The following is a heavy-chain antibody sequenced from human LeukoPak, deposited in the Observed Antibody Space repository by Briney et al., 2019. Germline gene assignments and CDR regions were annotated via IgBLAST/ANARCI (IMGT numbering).Heavy chain of an antibody. CDR2: TNPNSGGT. CDR1: GYTFTGYY. Sequence: ASVKVSCKASGYTFTGYYMHWVRQAPGQGLEWMGWTNPNSGGTNYAQKFQGWVTMTRDTSISTAYMELSRLRSDDTAVYYCARDMSGSYSPLFDYWGQGTLVTVSS. V-gene: IGHV1-2*04. J-gene: IGHJ4*02. CDR3: ARDMSGSYSPLFDY. D-gene: IGHD1-26*01.